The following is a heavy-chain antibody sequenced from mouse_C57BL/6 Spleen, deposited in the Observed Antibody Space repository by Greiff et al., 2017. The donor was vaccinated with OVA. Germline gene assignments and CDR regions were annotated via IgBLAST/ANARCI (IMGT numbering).Heavy chain of an antibody. CDR2: ISSGGSYT. Sequence: EVKVVESGGDLVKPGGSLKLSCAASGFTFSSYGMSWVRQTPDKRLEWVATISSGGSYTYYPDSVKGRFTISRDNAKNTLYLQMSSLKSEDTAMYYCARHEGGNYYFDYWGQGTTLTVSS. CDR1: GFTFSSYG. CDR3: ARHEGGNYYFDY. V-gene: IGHV5-6*01. J-gene: IGHJ2*01. D-gene: IGHD2-1*01.